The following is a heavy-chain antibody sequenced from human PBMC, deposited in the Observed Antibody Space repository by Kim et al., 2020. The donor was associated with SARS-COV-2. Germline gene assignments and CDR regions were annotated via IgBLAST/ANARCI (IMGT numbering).Heavy chain of an antibody. Sequence: GGSLRLSCAASGFTFSSYAMSWVRQAPGKGLEWVSAISGSGGSTYYADSVKGRFTISRDNSKNTLYLQMNSLRAEDMAVYYCAKDRRQQLVSPYYFDYWGQGTLVTVSS. CDR2: ISGSGGST. J-gene: IGHJ4*02. CDR3: AKDRRQQLVSPYYFDY. D-gene: IGHD6-13*01. CDR1: GFTFSSYA. V-gene: IGHV3-23*01.